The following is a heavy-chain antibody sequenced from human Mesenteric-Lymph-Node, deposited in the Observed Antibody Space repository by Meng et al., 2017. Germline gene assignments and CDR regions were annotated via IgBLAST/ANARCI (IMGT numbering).Heavy chain of an antibody. Sequence: GESLKISCAASGFTFSSYAMSWIRQAPGKRLEWVAIINEDGSTKHYVDSVQGRFTISTDNAKNSLYLQMNSLRVEDTAVYYCPTESRGGGDWGQGTLVTVSS. D-gene: IGHD3-16*01. CDR1: GFTFSSYA. CDR3: PTESRGGGD. J-gene: IGHJ4*02. V-gene: IGHV3-7*01. CDR2: INEDGSTK.